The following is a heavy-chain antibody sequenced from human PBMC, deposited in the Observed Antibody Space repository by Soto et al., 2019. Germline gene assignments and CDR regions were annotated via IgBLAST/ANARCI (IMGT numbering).Heavy chain of an antibody. CDR1: GGSISSGDYY. Sequence: PSETLSLTCTVSGGSISSGDYYWSWIRQPPGKGLEWIGYIYYSGSTYYNPSLKSRVTISVDTSKNQFSLKLSSVTAADTAVYYCARAHSDIVVVPAALNWFDPWGQGTLVTVS. D-gene: IGHD2-2*01. CDR2: IYYSGST. V-gene: IGHV4-30-4*01. J-gene: IGHJ5*02. CDR3: ARAHSDIVVVPAALNWFDP.